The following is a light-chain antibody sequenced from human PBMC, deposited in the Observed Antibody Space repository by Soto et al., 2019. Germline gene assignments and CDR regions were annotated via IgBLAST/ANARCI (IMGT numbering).Light chain of an antibody. CDR1: QSVPHNN. J-gene: IGKJ5*01. CDR2: DAS. Sequence: EIVLTPSPGTLSLCPGARLTLSCRDSQSVPHNNLAWFQQKPGQAPRLLIYDASTRATVIPARFSGSGSGTEFTLTISSLQSEDFAVYYCQQYNDWPPITFGQGTRLEIK. V-gene: IGKV3-15*01. CDR3: QQYNDWPPIT.